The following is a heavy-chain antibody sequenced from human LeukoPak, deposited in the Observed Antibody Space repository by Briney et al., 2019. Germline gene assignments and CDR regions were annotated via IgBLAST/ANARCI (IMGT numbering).Heavy chain of an antibody. CDR3: ARTDSSGYYGFDY. CDR1: GFTFSSYS. V-gene: IGHV3-21*01. J-gene: IGHJ4*02. CDR2: ISSSSSRYI. Sequence: GGSLRLSCAASGFTFSSYSMNWVRQAPGKGLEWVSSISSSSSRYIYYADSVKGRFTISRDNAKNSLYLQMNSLRAEDTAVYYCARTDSSGYYGFDYWGQGTLVTVSS. D-gene: IGHD3-22*01.